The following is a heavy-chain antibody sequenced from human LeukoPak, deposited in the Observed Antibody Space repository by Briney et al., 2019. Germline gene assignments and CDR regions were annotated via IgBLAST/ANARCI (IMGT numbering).Heavy chain of an antibody. Sequence: SETLSLTCAVYGGSFSSYYWSWIRQPPGKGLEWIGEINHSGSTNYNSSLKSRVTISVDTSKNQFSLKLSSVTAADTAVYYCARGPRITMVRGVILFDYWGQGTLVTVSS. J-gene: IGHJ4*02. CDR3: ARGPRITMVRGVILFDY. V-gene: IGHV4-34*01. CDR1: GGSFSSYY. CDR2: INHSGST. D-gene: IGHD3-10*01.